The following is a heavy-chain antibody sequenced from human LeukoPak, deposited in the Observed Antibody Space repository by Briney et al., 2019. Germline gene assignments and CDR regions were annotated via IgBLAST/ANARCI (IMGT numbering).Heavy chain of an antibody. V-gene: IGHV4-59*08. J-gene: IGHJ3*02. CDR3: ARPSGSYYGFGFFDI. CDR1: GGSISSYY. D-gene: IGHD1-26*01. CDR2: IYYSGST. Sequence: SETLSLTCTVSGGSISSYYWSWIRQPPGKGLEWIGYIYYSGSTNYNPSLKSRVTISVDTSKNQFSLKLTSVTAADTAVYYCARPSGSYYGFGFFDIWGQGTMVTVSS.